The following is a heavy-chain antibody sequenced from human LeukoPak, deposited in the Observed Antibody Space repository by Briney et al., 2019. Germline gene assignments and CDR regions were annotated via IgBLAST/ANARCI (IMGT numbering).Heavy chain of an antibody. Sequence: GESLKFSCKGSGYSFTSYWICWGRPMRGKGVGWMGIIYPGDSDTRYSPSFQGQVTISADKSISTAYLQWSSLKASDTAMYYCARHRGSSGWYVVDHWGQGTLVTVSS. CDR1: GYSFTSYW. CDR3: ARHRGSSGWYVVDH. CDR2: IYPGDSDT. D-gene: IGHD6-19*01. J-gene: IGHJ4*02. V-gene: IGHV5-51*01.